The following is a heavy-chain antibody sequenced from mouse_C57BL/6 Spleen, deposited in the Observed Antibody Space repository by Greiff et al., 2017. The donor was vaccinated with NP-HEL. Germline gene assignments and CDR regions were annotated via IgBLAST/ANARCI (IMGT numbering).Heavy chain of an antibody. D-gene: IGHD2-4*01. J-gene: IGHJ2*01. CDR3: ARVGDYDVYFDY. Sequence: EVMLVESEGGLVQPGRSMKLSCTASGFTFSDYYMAWVRQVPEKGLEWVANINYDGSSTYYLDSLKSRFIISRDNAKNILYLQMSSLKSEDTATYYCARVGDYDVYFDYWGQGTTLTVSS. CDR2: INYDGSST. CDR1: GFTFSDYY. V-gene: IGHV5-16*01.